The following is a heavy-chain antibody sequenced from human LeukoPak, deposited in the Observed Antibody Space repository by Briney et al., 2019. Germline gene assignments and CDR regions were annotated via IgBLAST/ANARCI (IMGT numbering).Heavy chain of an antibody. J-gene: IGHJ4*02. D-gene: IGHD2-2*01. CDR3: AKESGNAWLDY. V-gene: IGHV4-4*07. Sequence: SETLSLTCIVSGGSISSYYWNWIRQSAGKGLGWIGRIYIGGSTNYNPSLKSRVTISVDTTRNQFSLKLNSVTAADTALYYCAKESGNAWLDYWGQGTLVTVFS. CDR1: GGSISSYY. CDR2: IYIGGST.